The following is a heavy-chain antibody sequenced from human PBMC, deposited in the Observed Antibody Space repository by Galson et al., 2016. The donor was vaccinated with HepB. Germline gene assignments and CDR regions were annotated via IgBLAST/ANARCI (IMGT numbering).Heavy chain of an antibody. Sequence: QSGAEVTKPGTSVKVSCKASGYTFTGYHMHWVRQAPGQGLEWMGIINPSGGGTSYAQKFQGRVTMTRDTSTTTVYMELSSLRSEDTAVYYCARDGGSEYYDFWSGYLNPDYGMDVWGQGTTVTVSS. D-gene: IGHD3-3*01. CDR1: GYTFTGYH. V-gene: IGHV1-46*01. J-gene: IGHJ6*02. CDR3: ARDGGSEYYDFWSGYLNPDYGMDV. CDR2: INPSGGGT.